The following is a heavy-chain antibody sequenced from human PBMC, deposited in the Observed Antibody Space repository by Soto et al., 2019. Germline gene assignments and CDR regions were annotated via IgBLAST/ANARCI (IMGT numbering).Heavy chain of an antibody. D-gene: IGHD3-22*01. CDR3: ASSGIVGREVNTWFDP. CDR1: AGSITTSY. V-gene: IGHV4-59*01. CDR2: ISYRGST. Sequence: SETLSLTCTFSAGSITTSYWSWIRQPLGKALEWIGYISYRGSTNYNPSLKSRLTISIDTSKSQISLKLTSMTTADTAVYYCASSGIVGREVNTWFDPWGQGTLVTVSS. J-gene: IGHJ5*02.